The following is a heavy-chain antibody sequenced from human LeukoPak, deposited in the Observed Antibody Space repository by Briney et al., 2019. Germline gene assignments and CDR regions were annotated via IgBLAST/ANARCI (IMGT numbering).Heavy chain of an antibody. CDR2: ISGSGGST. D-gene: IGHD6-19*01. CDR1: GFTFSSYA. J-gene: IGHJ4*02. V-gene: IGHV3-23*01. Sequence: PGGSLRLSCAASGFTFSSYAMSWVRQAPGKGLEWVSAISGSGGSTYYADSVKGRFTISRDNSKNTLYLQMNSLRAEDTAVYYCAKDLRGAVAGTWNYWGQGTLVTVSP. CDR3: AKDLRGAVAGTWNY.